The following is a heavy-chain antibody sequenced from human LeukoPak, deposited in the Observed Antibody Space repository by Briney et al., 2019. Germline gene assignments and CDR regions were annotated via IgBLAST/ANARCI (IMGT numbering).Heavy chain of an antibody. V-gene: IGHV3-23*01. CDR2: ISGSGGSTYYA. J-gene: IGHJ2*01. D-gene: IGHD4-17*01. CDR3: AKVLRTWYFDL. Sequence: GGSLRLSCAASGFTFNIYAMSWVRQAPGKGLEWVSGISGSGGSTYYAYYADSVKGRFTISRDNSKNTLDLQMNSLRAEDTAVYYCAKVLRTWYFDLWGRGTLVTVSS. CDR1: GFTFNIYA.